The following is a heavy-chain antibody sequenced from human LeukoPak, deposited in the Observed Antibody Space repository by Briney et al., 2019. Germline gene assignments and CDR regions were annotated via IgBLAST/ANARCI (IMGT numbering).Heavy chain of an antibody. CDR2: IKEDGSDK. Sequence: GGSLRLSCAASGFTFRNYWMTWVRQVPGKGLEWVANIKEDGSDKNYVDSVKGRFTISRDNAKNSLFLQMISLRAEDTAMYYCARDASPYDSGGYYYDAFDIWGRGTMVTVSS. CDR3: ARDASPYDSGGYYYDAFDI. J-gene: IGHJ3*02. CDR1: GFTFRNYW. D-gene: IGHD3-22*01. V-gene: IGHV3-7*01.